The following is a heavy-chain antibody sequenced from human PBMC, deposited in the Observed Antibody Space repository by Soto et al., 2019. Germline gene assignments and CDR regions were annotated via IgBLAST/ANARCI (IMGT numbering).Heavy chain of an antibody. CDR1: GFTFSSYS. CDR3: ARAPDHFGVVIYNWFDP. Sequence: EVQLVESGGGLVKPGGSLRLSCAASGFTFSSYSMNWVRQAPGKGLEWVSSISSSSSYIYYADSVKGRFTMSRDNAKNSLYLQMNSLRAEDTAVYYCARAPDHFGVVIYNWFDPWGQGTLVTVSS. CDR2: ISSSSSYI. V-gene: IGHV3-21*01. D-gene: IGHD3-3*01. J-gene: IGHJ5*02.